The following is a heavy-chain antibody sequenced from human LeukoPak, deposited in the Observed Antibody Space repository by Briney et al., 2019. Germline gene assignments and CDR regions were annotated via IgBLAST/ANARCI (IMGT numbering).Heavy chain of an antibody. CDR2: IYTSGST. V-gene: IGHV4-4*07. D-gene: IGHD3-10*01. CDR3: ARDYPGITMVRGEDEAFDI. Sequence: PSETLSLTCTVSGGSISSYYWSWIRQPAGKGLEWIGRIYTSGSTNYNPSLKSRVTMSVDTSTNQFSLKLSSVTAADTAVYYCARDYPGITMVRGEDEAFDIWGQGTMVTVSS. CDR1: GGSISSYY. J-gene: IGHJ3*02.